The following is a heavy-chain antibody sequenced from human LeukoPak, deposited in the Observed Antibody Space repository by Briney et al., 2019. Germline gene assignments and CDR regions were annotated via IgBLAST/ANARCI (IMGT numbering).Heavy chain of an antibody. CDR3: ARDRAAALLDY. V-gene: IGHV1-2*02. CDR2: INPNSGGT. J-gene: IGHJ4*02. Sequence: GASVKVSCKASGYTFTGYYMHWVRQAPGQGLEWMGWINPNSGGTNYAQKFQGRVTMTRDTSTSTVYMELSSLRSEDTAVYYCARDRAAALLDYWGQGTLVTVSS. CDR1: GYTFTGYY. D-gene: IGHD6-13*01.